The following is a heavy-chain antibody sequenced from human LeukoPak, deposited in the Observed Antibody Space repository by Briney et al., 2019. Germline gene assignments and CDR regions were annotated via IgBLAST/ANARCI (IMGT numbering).Heavy chain of an antibody. CDR3: AKGHYYGSGSLDY. CDR2: IGGRDGST. D-gene: IGHD3-10*01. J-gene: IGHJ4*02. Sequence: GGSLRLSCAGSGFTFSSYGMSWVRQAPGKGLEWVSAIGGRDGSTYYADSVKGRITISRDNSKNTLYVQMNSLRAEDTAVYYCAKGHYYGSGSLDYWGQGTLVTVYS. V-gene: IGHV3-23*01. CDR1: GFTFSSYG.